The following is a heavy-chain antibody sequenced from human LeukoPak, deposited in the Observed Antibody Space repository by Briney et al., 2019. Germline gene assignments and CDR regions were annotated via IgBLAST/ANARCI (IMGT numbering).Heavy chain of an antibody. D-gene: IGHD1-26*01. CDR3: AYSGSYMGWFDP. CDR1: GYTFTGYY. V-gene: IGHV1-2*02. Sequence: ASVKVSCKASGYTFTGYYIHWVRQAPGQGLEWMGWINPKSGGTNYAQKFQDRVTMARDTAISTAYMDLSRLRPDDTAVYYCAYSGSYMGWFDPWGQGTLVTVSS. J-gene: IGHJ5*02. CDR2: INPKSGGT.